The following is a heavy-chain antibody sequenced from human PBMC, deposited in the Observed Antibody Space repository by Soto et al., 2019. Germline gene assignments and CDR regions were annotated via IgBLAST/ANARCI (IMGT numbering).Heavy chain of an antibody. CDR3: ARAVDYYDSSGYYTHEYFQH. J-gene: IGHJ1*01. Sequence: QVQLVQSGAEVKKPGASVKVSCKASGYTFTSYGISWVRQAPGQGLEWMGWISAYNGNTNYVQKSQGRVTMTTDTSTSTAYMELRSLRSDDTAVYYCARAVDYYDSSGYYTHEYFQHWGQGTLVTVSS. D-gene: IGHD3-22*01. CDR2: ISAYNGNT. CDR1: GYTFTSYG. V-gene: IGHV1-18*01.